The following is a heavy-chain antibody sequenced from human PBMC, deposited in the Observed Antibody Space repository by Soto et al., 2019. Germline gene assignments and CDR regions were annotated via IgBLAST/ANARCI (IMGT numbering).Heavy chain of an antibody. Sequence: SETLSLTCAVYGGSFSGYYWRWIRQPPGKGLEWIGEINHSGSTNYNPSLKSRVTISVDTSKNQFPLKLSSVTAADTAVYYCAILGDDSSGYSTGWGQGTLVTVSS. J-gene: IGHJ4*02. CDR2: INHSGST. D-gene: IGHD3-22*01. CDR3: AILGDDSSGYSTG. V-gene: IGHV4-34*01. CDR1: GGSFSGYY.